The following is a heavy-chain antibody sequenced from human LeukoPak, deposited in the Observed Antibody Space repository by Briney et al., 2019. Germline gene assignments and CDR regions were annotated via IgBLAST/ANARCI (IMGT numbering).Heavy chain of an antibody. V-gene: IGHV3-43*01. J-gene: IGHJ4*02. D-gene: IGHD5-12*01. CDR3: AKGGRGYEAPLDY. CDR1: GFTFDDYT. Sequence: GGSLRLSCAASGFTFDDYTMHWVRQAPGKGLEWVSLISWDGGSTYYADSVKGRFTISRDNSKNSLYLQMNNLRTEDTALYYCAKGGRGYEAPLDYWGQGTLVTVSS. CDR2: ISWDGGST.